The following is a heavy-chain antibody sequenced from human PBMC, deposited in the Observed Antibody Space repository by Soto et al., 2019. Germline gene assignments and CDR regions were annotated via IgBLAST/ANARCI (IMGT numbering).Heavy chain of an antibody. V-gene: IGHV3-23*01. D-gene: IGHD3-9*01. Sequence: EVQLLESGGGLVQPGGSLRLSCAASGFTFSSYAMSWVRQAPGKGLEWVSAFRGDGTGAHYADSVKGRFTISRDNSKNTLYLHMNSLRAEDTAVYYCAKLPQYDILTGYLNYLDYWGQGTLVTVSS. J-gene: IGHJ4*02. CDR3: AKLPQYDILTGYLNYLDY. CDR1: GFTFSSYA. CDR2: FRGDGTGA.